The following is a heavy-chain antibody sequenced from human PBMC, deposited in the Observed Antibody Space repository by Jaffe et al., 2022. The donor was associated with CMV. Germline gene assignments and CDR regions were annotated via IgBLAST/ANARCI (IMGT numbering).Heavy chain of an antibody. D-gene: IGHD5-12*01. CDR2: TYYRSKWYN. CDR1: GDSVSSNSAA. V-gene: IGHV6-1*01. CDR3: ARERLRGDSGYDYGRCWFDP. Sequence: QVQLQQSGPGLVKPSQTLSLTCAISGDSVSSNSAAWNWIRQSPSRGLEWLGRTYYRSKWYNDYAVSVKSRITINPDTSKNQFSLQLNSVTPEDTAVYYCARERLRGDSGYDYGRCWFDPWGQGTLVTVSS. J-gene: IGHJ5*02.